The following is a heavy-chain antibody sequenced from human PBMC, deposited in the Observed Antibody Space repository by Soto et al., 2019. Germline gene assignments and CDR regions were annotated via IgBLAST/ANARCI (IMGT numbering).Heavy chain of an antibody. V-gene: IGHV1-3*01. CDR3: ARTGHSGSYDF. J-gene: IGHJ4*02. CDR1: GYTFANCG. D-gene: IGHD3-22*01. CDR2: INAGDGGT. Sequence: ASVKVFCKACGYTFANCGIHWVRQAPGQRLEWMGWINAGDGGTKYSENFQGRVTITRDTSASTVYLGLSSLSSEDTASYYCARTGHSGSYDFWGQGTLVTVSS.